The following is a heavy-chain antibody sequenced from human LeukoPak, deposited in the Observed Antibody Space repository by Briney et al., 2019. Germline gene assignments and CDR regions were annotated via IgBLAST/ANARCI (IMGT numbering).Heavy chain of an antibody. CDR2: ISSSSSYI. D-gene: IGHD6-13*01. Sequence: PGGSLRLSCAASGFIFSSYSMNRVRQAPGKGLEWVSFISSSSSYIYYADSVKGRFTIPRDNAKNSLYLQMNSLRAEDTAVYYCARARYSSSPFDPWGQGTLVTASS. V-gene: IGHV3-21*01. J-gene: IGHJ5*02. CDR1: GFIFSSYS. CDR3: ARARYSSSPFDP.